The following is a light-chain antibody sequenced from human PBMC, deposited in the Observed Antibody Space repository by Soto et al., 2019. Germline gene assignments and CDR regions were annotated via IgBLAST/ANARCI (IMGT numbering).Light chain of an antibody. CDR3: LQDHDYPWT. CDR1: QDIGGR. Sequence: DIQMTQSPSSVSASVGDRITITWRASQDIGGRLAWYQQRPGEAPELLLYAESTLRSGVQSRFSGSGSGTQFTLTIKKLQPEDSATYVCLQDHDYPWTVGHGNQVDLK. CDR2: AES. V-gene: IGKV1-12*01. J-gene: IGKJ1*01.